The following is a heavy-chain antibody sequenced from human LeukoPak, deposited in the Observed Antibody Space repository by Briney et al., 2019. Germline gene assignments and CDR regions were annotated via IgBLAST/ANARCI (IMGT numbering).Heavy chain of an antibody. D-gene: IGHD6-19*01. V-gene: IGHV3-30*02. CDR1: GFTFSSYG. Sequence: GGSLRLSCAASGFTFSSYGMHWVRQAPAKGQEWVAFIRYDGSNKYYADSVKGRFTISRDNSKNTLYLQMNSLRAEDTAVYYCAKVSLEQWLVPYLDYWGQGTLVTVSS. J-gene: IGHJ4*02. CDR3: AKVSLEQWLVPYLDY. CDR2: IRYDGSNK.